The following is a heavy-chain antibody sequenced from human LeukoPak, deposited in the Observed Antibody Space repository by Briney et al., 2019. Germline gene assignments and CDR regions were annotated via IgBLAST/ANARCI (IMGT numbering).Heavy chain of an antibody. D-gene: IGHD3-9*01. V-gene: IGHV4-59*08. Sequence: LETLSLTCTVSGGSVSTYYWSWIRQSPGKGLEWIGYIYDSGSPNYNPSLKSRVTISVDTSTTQFSLRLSSVTAADTAVYFCAGHLESYDILTGNDAFDIWGQGTMVTVSS. J-gene: IGHJ3*02. CDR3: AGHLESYDILTGNDAFDI. CDR2: IYDSGSP. CDR1: GGSVSTYY.